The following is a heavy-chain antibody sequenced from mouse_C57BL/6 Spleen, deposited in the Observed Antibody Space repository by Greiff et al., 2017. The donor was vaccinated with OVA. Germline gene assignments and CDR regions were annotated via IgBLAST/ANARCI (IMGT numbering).Heavy chain of an antibody. V-gene: IGHV1-22*01. CDR1: GYTFTDYN. Sequence: VHVKQSGPELVKPGASVKMSCKASGYTFTDYNMHWVKQSHGKSLEWIGYINPNNGGTSYNQKFKGKATLTVNKSSSTAYMELRSLTSEDSEVYYCARGGYFDYWGQGTTLTVSS. J-gene: IGHJ2*01. CDR3: ARGGYFDY. CDR2: INPNNGGT.